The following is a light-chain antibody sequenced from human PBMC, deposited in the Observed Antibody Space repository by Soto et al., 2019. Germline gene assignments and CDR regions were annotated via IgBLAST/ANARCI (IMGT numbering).Light chain of an antibody. J-gene: IGLJ3*02. CDR3: CSYAGSKV. CDR1: SSDVGGYNY. V-gene: IGLV2-11*01. CDR2: DVS. Sequence: QSALTQPRSVSGSPGQSVTISCTGTSSDVGGYNYVSWYQQHPGKAPKLMIYDVSKRPSGVPDRFSGSKSGNTASLTISGLQAEDEAAYYCCSYAGSKVFGGGTKLTVL.